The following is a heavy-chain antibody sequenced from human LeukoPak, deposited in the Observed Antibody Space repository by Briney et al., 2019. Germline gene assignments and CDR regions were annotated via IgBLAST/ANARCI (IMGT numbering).Heavy chain of an antibody. CDR3: AREEQMAPGDI. D-gene: IGHD2-8*01. Sequence: PGGSLRLSCAASGFTFSSYAMHWVRQAPGKGLEWVAVISYDGSNKYYADSVKGRFTISRDNSKNTLYLQMNSLRAEDTAVYYCAREEQMAPGDIWGQGTMVTVSS. CDR1: GFTFSSYA. CDR2: ISYDGSNK. J-gene: IGHJ3*02. V-gene: IGHV3-30-3*01.